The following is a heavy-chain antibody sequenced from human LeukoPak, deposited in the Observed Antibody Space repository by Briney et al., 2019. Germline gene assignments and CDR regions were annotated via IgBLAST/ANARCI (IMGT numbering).Heavy chain of an antibody. Sequence: ASVKVSCKASGGTFSSYAISWVRQAPGQGLEWMGRIIPIFGTANYAQKFQGRVTITTDESTSTAYMELSSLRSEDTAVYYCARDAYDSSGILDCWGQGTLVTVSS. CDR2: IIPIFGTA. J-gene: IGHJ4*02. CDR3: ARDAYDSSGILDC. D-gene: IGHD3-22*01. V-gene: IGHV1-69*05. CDR1: GGTFSSYA.